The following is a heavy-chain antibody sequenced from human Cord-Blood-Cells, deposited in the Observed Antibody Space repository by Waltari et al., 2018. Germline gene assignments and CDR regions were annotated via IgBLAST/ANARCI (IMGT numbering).Heavy chain of an antibody. CDR2: ISGSGGSA. CDR3: GKEPDYDFWSGLDY. D-gene: IGHD3-3*01. J-gene: IGHJ4*02. CDR1: GFTFSSYA. V-gene: IGHV3-23*01. Sequence: EVQLLESGGGLVQPGGSLRLSCAASGFTFSSYAMSWVRQAPGKGLAWVSAISGSGGSADSADSVKGLFTISRDNAKNTVYVQMNSLRAEDTAVYYCGKEPDYDFWSGLDYWGQGTLVTVAS.